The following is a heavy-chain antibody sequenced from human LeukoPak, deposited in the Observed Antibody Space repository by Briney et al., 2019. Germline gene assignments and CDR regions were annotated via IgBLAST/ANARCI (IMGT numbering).Heavy chain of an antibody. V-gene: IGHV4-38-2*02. CDR1: GYSISSGYY. D-gene: IGHD3-10*01. Sequence: PSETLSLTCTVSGYSISSGYYWGWTRQPPGKGLEWIGSIYHSGSTYYNPSLKSRVTISVDTSKNQFSLKLSSVTAADTAVYYCARVTGTGFGELLSGDYWGQGTLVTVSS. J-gene: IGHJ4*02. CDR2: IYHSGST. CDR3: ARVTGTGFGELLSGDY.